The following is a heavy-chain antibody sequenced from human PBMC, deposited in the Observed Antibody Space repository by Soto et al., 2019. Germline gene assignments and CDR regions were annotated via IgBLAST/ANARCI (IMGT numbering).Heavy chain of an antibody. CDR2: INPSGGST. Sequence: ASVKVSCKASGYTFTSYYMHWVRQAPGQGLEWMGIINPSGGSTSYAQKFQGRVTMTRGTSTSTVYMELSSLRSEDTAVHYCARAVLYGDYRYYYYGMDVWGQGTTVTVSS. J-gene: IGHJ6*02. V-gene: IGHV1-46*01. CDR3: ARAVLYGDYRYYYYGMDV. CDR1: GYTFTSYY. D-gene: IGHD4-17*01.